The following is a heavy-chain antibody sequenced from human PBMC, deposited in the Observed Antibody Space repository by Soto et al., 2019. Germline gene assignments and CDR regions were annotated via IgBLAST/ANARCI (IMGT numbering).Heavy chain of an antibody. CDR2: MYSSGTT. D-gene: IGHD1-7*01. CDR3: ARGSGITGTTKDWFDP. Sequence: SETLSLTCTVSGGFIISGDYYWSWIRQSPGKGLEWIGYMYSSGTTYYNPSLKSRVTISIDASKNQFYLRLSSVTAADTAVYYCARGSGITGTTKDWFDPWGQGNMVTVSS. CDR1: GGFIISGDYY. J-gene: IGHJ5*02. V-gene: IGHV4-30-4*01.